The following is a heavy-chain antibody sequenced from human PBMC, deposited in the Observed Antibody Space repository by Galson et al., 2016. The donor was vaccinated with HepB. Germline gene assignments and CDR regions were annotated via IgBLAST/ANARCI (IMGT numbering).Heavy chain of an antibody. D-gene: IGHD4-23*01. CDR3: ARDSWLYGGNSALFAWFDP. J-gene: IGHJ5*01. CDR2: ISYDGSNK. CDR1: GFTFSSYA. Sequence: SLRLSCAASGFTFSSYAMHWVRQAPGKGLEWVAVISYDGSNKYYADSVKGRFTISRDNSKHTLYLQMNSLRAEDTAVYYCARDSWLYGGNSALFAWFDPWGQGTPVTVSS. V-gene: IGHV3-30-3*01.